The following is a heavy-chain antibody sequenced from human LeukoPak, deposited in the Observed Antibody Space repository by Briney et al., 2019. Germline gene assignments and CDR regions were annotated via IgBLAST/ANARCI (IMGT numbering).Heavy chain of an antibody. CDR2: IYYTGST. CDR3: ARLQYSSSSDYYFDY. V-gene: IGHV4-59*08. J-gene: IGHJ4*02. CDR1: GGSISSYY. Sequence: SETLSLTCTVSGGSISSYYWSWIRQPPGKGLEWIGYIYYTGSTSYNPSLKSRLTISLDTSKNQFSLNLNSVTAADTAVYYCARLQYSSSSDYYFDYWGQGTLVTVSS. D-gene: IGHD6-6*01.